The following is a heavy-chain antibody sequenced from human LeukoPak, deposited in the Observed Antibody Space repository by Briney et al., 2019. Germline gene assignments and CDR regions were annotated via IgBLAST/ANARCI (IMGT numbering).Heavy chain of an antibody. CDR3: ARKPSHYHESSAYFDY. Sequence: SETLSLTCTVSGGSVSSYYWSWIRQPPGKGLEWIAYIYYSGSTKYNPSLKSRVTISLDRSKNQFSLKMSVVTAADTAVYYCARKPSHYHESSAYFDYWGQGSLVTVSS. CDR1: GGSVSSYY. V-gene: IGHV4-59*02. CDR2: IYYSGST. D-gene: IGHD3-22*01. J-gene: IGHJ4*02.